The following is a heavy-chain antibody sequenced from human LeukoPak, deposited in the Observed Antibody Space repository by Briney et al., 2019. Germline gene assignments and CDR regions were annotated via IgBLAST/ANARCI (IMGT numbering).Heavy chain of an antibody. V-gene: IGHV1-69*13. D-gene: IGHD3-9*01. J-gene: IGHJ1*01. Sequence: SVKVSCKASGGTFSSYAISWVRQAPGQGLEWMGGIIPIFGTANYAQKFQGRVTITADESTSTAYMELSSLRSEDTAVYYCASAPVLRYFDWPSSFQHWGQGTLVTVSS. CDR1: GGTFSSYA. CDR2: IIPIFGTA. CDR3: ASAPVLRYFDWPSSFQH.